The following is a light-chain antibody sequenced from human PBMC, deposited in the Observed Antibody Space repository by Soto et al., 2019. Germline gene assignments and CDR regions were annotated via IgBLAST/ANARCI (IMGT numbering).Light chain of an antibody. CDR3: LQYNNWWT. CDR2: GAS. V-gene: IGKV3-15*01. Sequence: DMVLTQSPATLSVSPGERATLSCRASQSVSSSLAWYQQKPCRSPRLLIYGASTRAIGIPARFSGSGSGTEFTLTISSLQSEDFAVYYCLQYNNWWTFGQGTKVDIK. J-gene: IGKJ1*01. CDR1: QSVSSS.